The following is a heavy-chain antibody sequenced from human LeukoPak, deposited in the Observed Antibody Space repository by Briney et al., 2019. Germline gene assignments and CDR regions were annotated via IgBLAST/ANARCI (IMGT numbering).Heavy chain of an antibody. CDR1: GYTFTSYG. D-gene: IGHD3-9*01. Sequence: ASVKVSCKASGYTFTSYGISWVRQAPGQGLEWMGWISAYNGNTNYAQKLQGRVTMTTDTSTSTAYMELRSLRSDDTAVYYCARRYYDILTGYYGNWFDPWGQGTLVTVSS. V-gene: IGHV1-18*01. CDR3: ARRYYDILTGYYGNWFDP. CDR2: ISAYNGNT. J-gene: IGHJ5*02.